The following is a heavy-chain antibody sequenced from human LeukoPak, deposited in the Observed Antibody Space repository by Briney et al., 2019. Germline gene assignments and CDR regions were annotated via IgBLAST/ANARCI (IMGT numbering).Heavy chain of an antibody. V-gene: IGHV3-21*01. J-gene: IGHJ4*02. CDR3: ARRLDSSGSHFDY. D-gene: IGHD3-22*01. Sequence: GGSLRLSCAASGFTFSSYSMNWVRQAPGKGLEWVSYITSSSNYIYYADSVKGRFTTSRDNAKNSLYLQMNSLRAEDTAVYYCARRLDSSGSHFDYWGQGTLVTVSS. CDR1: GFTFSSYS. CDR2: ITSSSNYI.